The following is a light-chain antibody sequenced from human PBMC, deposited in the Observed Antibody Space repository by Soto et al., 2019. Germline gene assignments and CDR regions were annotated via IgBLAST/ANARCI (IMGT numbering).Light chain of an antibody. J-gene: IGKJ1*01. CDR1: QSVTSN. CDR2: GAS. CDR3: QQYNNWPRT. V-gene: IGKV3-15*01. Sequence: EIVLTQSPATLSVSPGERATLSCRASQSVTSNLAWYQQKPGQSPRFLMYGASTRATGTPDRFSGSGSGTEFTLTISSLQSEDFAVYYCQQYNNWPRTFGQGTKVEVK.